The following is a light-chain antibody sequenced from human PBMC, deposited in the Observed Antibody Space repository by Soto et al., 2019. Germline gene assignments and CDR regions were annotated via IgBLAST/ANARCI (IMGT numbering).Light chain of an antibody. V-gene: IGLV1-40*01. Sequence: QSALTQPPSVSGAPGQRVTISCTGSSSNIGAGYDVHWYQQLPGTAPKLLIYGNSNRPSGVPDRFSGSKSGTSASLAITGLQAEDEADYYCQSYDSSPYYVFGTGSKVTVL. CDR1: SSNIGAGYD. CDR2: GNS. J-gene: IGLJ1*01. CDR3: QSYDSSPYYV.